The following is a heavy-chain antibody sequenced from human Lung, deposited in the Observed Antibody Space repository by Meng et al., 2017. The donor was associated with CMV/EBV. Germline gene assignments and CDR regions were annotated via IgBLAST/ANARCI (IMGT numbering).Heavy chain of an antibody. V-gene: IGHV3-53*01. CDR1: GFXVSSNY. J-gene: IGHJ4*02. CDR3: ARVGDDIGSCTTTSCHNGYYFDY. D-gene: IGHD2-2*02. Sequence: GGSXRLXCAASGFXVSSNYMSWVRQAPGKGLEWVSIIYSGGDTYYVDSVKGRFTISRDISTNTLSLQLNNLRAEDSAVYYCARVGDDIGSCTTTSCHNGYYFDYWXQGTXVTVSS. CDR2: IYSGGDT.